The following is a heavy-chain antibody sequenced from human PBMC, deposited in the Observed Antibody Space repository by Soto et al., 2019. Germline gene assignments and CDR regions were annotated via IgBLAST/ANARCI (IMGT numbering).Heavy chain of an antibody. J-gene: IGHJ6*02. Sequence: RLSCAASGFTFSSYAMSWVRQAPGKGLEWVSAISGSGGSTYYADSVKGRFTISRDNSKNTLYLQMNSLRAEDTAVYYCAKGYCSSTSCRTHYYYYYGMDVWGQGTTVTVSS. CDR3: AKGYCSSTSCRTHYYYYYGMDV. CDR2: ISGSGGST. D-gene: IGHD2-2*01. V-gene: IGHV3-23*01. CDR1: GFTFSSYA.